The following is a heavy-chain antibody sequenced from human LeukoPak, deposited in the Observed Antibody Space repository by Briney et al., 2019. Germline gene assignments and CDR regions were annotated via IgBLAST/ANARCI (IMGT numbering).Heavy chain of an antibody. D-gene: IGHD2/OR15-2a*01. CDR1: GYTLTELS. CDR2: FDPEDGET. J-gene: IGHJ4*02. V-gene: IGHV1-24*01. CDR3: ATFYEREGNFDY. Sequence: ASVKVSCKVSGYTLTELSMHWVRQAPGKGLEWMGGFDPEDGETIYAQKFQGRVTMTEDTSTDTAYMELSSLRSEDTAVYYCATFYEREGNFDYWGQGTLVTVSS.